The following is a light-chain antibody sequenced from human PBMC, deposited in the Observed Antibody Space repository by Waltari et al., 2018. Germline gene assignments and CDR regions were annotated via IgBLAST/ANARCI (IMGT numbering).Light chain of an antibody. J-gene: IGLJ2*01. CDR3: CSYAGSSTLNVV. Sequence: QSALTQPASVSGSPGQSITIPCTGTSSDVGSYNLLSWFHQHPGKAPKLMIYEGSQRPSGVSNRFSGSKSGNTASLTISGLQAEDEADYYCCSYAGSSTLNVVFGGGTKLTVL. CDR1: SSDVGSYNL. V-gene: IGLV2-23*01. CDR2: EGS.